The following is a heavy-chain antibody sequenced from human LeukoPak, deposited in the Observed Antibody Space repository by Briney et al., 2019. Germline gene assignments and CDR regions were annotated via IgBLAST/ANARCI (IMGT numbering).Heavy chain of an antibody. V-gene: IGHV3-23*01. J-gene: IGHJ3*02. Sequence: PGGSLRLSCAVSGFTFSSYAMSWVRQAPGKGLEWVSATSGSGGSTYYADSVKGRFTISRDNSKNTLYLQMNSLRAEDTAVYYCAKDSEATMIPAAFDIWGQGTMVTVSS. CDR1: GFTFSSYA. D-gene: IGHD3-22*01. CDR3: AKDSEATMIPAAFDI. CDR2: TSGSGGST.